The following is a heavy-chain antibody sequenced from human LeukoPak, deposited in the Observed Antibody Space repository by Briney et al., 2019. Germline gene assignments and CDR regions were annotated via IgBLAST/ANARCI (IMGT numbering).Heavy chain of an antibody. V-gene: IGHV3-74*01. D-gene: IGHD6-19*01. J-gene: IGHJ4*02. CDR1: GFTFSTYW. Sequence: GGSLRLSCAASGFTFSTYWMHWVRQAPGAGLVWVSRINSDGSTTNYADSVKGRFTISRDNAKSTLYLHMNSLRAEDTAVYYCARSTGWPDYWGQGTLVTVSS. CDR3: ARSTGWPDY. CDR2: INSDGSTT.